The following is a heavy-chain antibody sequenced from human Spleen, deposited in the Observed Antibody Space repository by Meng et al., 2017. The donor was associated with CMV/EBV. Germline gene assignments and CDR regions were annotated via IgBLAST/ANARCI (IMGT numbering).Heavy chain of an antibody. Sequence: SETLSLTCTVSGASISSYYWGWIRQPPGKGLEWIGNIYYSGSTYYNPSLKSRVTISVDTSKNQFSLKLSSVTAADTAVYYCARGGRYSYGSGIHFDYWGQGTLVTVSS. V-gene: IGHV4-39*01. CDR2: IYYSGST. J-gene: IGHJ4*02. D-gene: IGHD3-10*01. CDR1: GASISSYY. CDR3: ARGGRYSYGSGIHFDY.